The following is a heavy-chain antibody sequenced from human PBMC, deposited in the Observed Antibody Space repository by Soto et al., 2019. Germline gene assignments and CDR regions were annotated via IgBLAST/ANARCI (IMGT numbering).Heavy chain of an antibody. D-gene: IGHD3-22*01. V-gene: IGHV3-21*01. CDR2: ISSSSSYI. CDR1: GFTFSSYS. J-gene: IGHJ4*02. CDR3: ARDPRFWDSSGYYSRHFDY. Sequence: LRLSCAASGFTFSSYSMNWVRQAPGKGLEWVSSISSSSSYIYYADSVKGRFTISRDNAKNSLYLQMNSLRAEDTAVYYCARDPRFWDSSGYYSRHFDYWGQGTLVTVSS.